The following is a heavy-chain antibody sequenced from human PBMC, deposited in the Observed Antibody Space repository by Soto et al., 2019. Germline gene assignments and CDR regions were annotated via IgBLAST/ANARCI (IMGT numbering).Heavy chain of an antibody. J-gene: IGHJ6*02. CDR1: GYTFTSYD. CDR3: ARRVAVAPGYYYYGMDV. Sequence: ASVKVSCKASGYTFTSYDINWVRQATGQGLEWMGWMNPNSGNTGYAQKFQGRVTMTRNTSISTAYMELSSLRSEDTAVYYCARRVAVAPGYYYYGMDVWGQGTTVTVSS. V-gene: IGHV1-8*01. D-gene: IGHD6-19*01. CDR2: MNPNSGNT.